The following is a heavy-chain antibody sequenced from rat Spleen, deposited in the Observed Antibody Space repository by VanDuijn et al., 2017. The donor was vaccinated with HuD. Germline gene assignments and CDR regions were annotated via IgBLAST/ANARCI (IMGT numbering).Heavy chain of an antibody. J-gene: IGHJ4*01. CDR3: ARQFPHYDGVVITDYVMDA. V-gene: IGHV5-25*01. Sequence: EVQLVESGGGLVQPGRSMKLSCAALGFTFSNYYMAWVRQAPTKGLEWVASISTGGGNTYYRDSVKGRFTISRDNAKSTLYLQMDSLRSEETATYYCARQFPHYDGVVITDYVMDAWGQGASVTVSS. CDR2: ISTGGGNT. CDR1: GFTFSNYY. D-gene: IGHD1-12*02.